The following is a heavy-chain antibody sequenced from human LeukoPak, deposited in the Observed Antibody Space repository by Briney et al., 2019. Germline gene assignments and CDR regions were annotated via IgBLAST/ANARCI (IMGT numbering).Heavy chain of an antibody. V-gene: IGHV4-34*01. CDR1: GGSFSGYY. J-gene: IGHJ4*02. CDR3: ARRPSIWGSYRYYFDY. CDR2: INHSGST. Sequence: TSETLSLTCAVYGGSFSGYYWSWIRQPPGKGLEWIGEINHSGSTNYNPSLKSRVTISVDTSKNQFSLKLSSVTAADTAVYYCARRPSIWGSYRYYFDYWGQGTLVTVSS. D-gene: IGHD3-16*02.